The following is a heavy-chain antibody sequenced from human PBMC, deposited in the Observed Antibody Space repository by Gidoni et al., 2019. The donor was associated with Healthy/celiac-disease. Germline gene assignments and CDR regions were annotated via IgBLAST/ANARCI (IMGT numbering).Heavy chain of an antibody. CDR3: AKEGISVGVDIDY. CDR2: IRGSGGST. D-gene: IGHD3-3*01. Sequence: EVQLLESGGGLVQPGGSLRLSCAASGFPFSSYAMSWVRQAPGKGLEWGSAIRGSGGSTYYGDSVKGRFTISRDNSKNTLYLQMNSLRAEDTAVYYCAKEGISVGVDIDYWGQGTLVTVSS. V-gene: IGHV3-23*01. J-gene: IGHJ4*02. CDR1: GFPFSSYA.